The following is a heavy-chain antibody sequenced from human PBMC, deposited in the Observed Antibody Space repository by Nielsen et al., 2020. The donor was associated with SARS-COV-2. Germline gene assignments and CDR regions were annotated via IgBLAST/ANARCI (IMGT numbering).Heavy chain of an antibody. D-gene: IGHD1-26*01. CDR2: INPNSGGT. V-gene: IGHV1-2*06. Sequence: WVRQAPGQGLEWMGRINPNSGGTDYAQKFQGRVTMTRDTSISTAYMELSRLRSDDTAVYYCATSGGYSLVSDYWGQGTLVTVSS. CDR3: ATSGGYSLVSDY. J-gene: IGHJ4*02.